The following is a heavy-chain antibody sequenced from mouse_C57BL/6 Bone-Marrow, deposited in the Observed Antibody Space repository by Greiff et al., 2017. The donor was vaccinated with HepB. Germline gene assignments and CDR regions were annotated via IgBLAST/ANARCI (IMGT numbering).Heavy chain of an antibody. D-gene: IGHD1-1*01. J-gene: IGHJ2*01. Sequence: VQLQQSGTVLARPGASVKMSCKTSGYTFTSYWMHWVKQRPGQGLEWIGAIYPGNSDTSYNQKFKGKAKLTAVTSASTAYMELSSLTNEDAAVYYCTRWEGSSPHYFDYWGQGTTLTVSS. CDR3: TRWEGSSPHYFDY. V-gene: IGHV1-5*01. CDR1: GYTFTSYW. CDR2: IYPGNSDT.